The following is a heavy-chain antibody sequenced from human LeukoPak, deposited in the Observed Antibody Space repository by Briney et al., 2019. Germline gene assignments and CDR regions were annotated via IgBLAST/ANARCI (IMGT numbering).Heavy chain of an antibody. CDR3: ARHIDYDFWSGYYYGMDV. CDR2: IYSGGST. Sequence: GGSLRLSCAASGFIVSSNYMSWVRQAPGKGLEWVSVIYSGGSTYYADSVKGRFTISRDNSKNTLYLQMNSLRAEDTAVYYCARHIDYDFWSGYYYGMDVWGQGTTVTVPS. J-gene: IGHJ6*02. V-gene: IGHV3-66*02. D-gene: IGHD3-3*01. CDR1: GFIVSSNY.